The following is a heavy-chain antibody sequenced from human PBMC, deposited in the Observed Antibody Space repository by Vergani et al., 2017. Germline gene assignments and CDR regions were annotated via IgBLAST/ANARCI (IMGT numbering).Heavy chain of an antibody. Sequence: EVQLVESGGVVVQPGGSLRLSCAASGFTFDDYTMHWVRQAPGKGLEWVSLISWDGGSTYYADSVKGRFTISRDNSKNSLYLQMNSLRTEDTALYYCAKDREIVVVPAAIMDYWGQGTLVTVSS. CDR3: AKDREIVVVPAAIMDY. V-gene: IGHV3-43*01. D-gene: IGHD2-2*02. CDR2: ISWDGGST. CDR1: GFTFDDYT. J-gene: IGHJ4*02.